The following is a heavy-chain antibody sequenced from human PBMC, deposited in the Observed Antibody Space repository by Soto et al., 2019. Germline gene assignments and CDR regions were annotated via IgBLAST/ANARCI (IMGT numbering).Heavy chain of an antibody. V-gene: IGHV1-18*01. J-gene: IGHJ3*02. CDR2: ISAYNGNT. Sequence: GASVKVSCKASGYTFTSYGISWVRQAPGQGLEWMGWISAYNGNTNYAQKLQGRVTMTTDTSTSTAYMELRSLRSDDTAVYDCARVRAYCGSDCYYTYDAFDIWGQGTMVTVSS. CDR1: GYTFTSYG. CDR3: ARVRAYCGSDCYYTYDAFDI. D-gene: IGHD2-21*02.